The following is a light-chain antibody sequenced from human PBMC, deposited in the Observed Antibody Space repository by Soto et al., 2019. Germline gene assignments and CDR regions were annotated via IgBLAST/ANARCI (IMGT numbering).Light chain of an antibody. V-gene: IGLV2-11*01. Sequence: QCALTQPRSVSGSPGQSVTISCTGTSSDVGGYNFVSWYQHHPGKAPKLMIYNVIQRPSGVPDRFSASKSGNTASLTISGLQAEDEADYYCCSYAGSYTYVFGTGTKVTVL. CDR3: CSYAGSYTYV. CDR1: SSDVGGYNF. CDR2: NVI. J-gene: IGLJ1*01.